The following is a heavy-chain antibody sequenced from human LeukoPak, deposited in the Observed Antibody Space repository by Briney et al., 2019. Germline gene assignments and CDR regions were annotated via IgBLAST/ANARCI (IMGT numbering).Heavy chain of an antibody. CDR2: INHHGHT. V-gene: IGHV3-23*01. Sequence: GGSLRLSCAASGLTFNHYAMSWVRKAQGKGLEWSQGINHHGHTFYADSVKGRFTISRDNSKNTVFLQMNSLRADDTAEYFCARDHGSQDSGAWYVFDYWGRGTLVTVSS. CDR1: GLTFNHYA. J-gene: IGHJ4*02. D-gene: IGHD6-19*01. CDR3: ARDHGSQDSGAWYVFDY.